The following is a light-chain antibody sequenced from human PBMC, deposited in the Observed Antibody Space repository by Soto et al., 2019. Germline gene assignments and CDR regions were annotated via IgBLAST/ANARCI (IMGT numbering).Light chain of an antibody. V-gene: IGKV3-20*01. CDR2: GAS. Sequence: EIVLTQSPGTLSLSPGERATLSCRASQSVSSSYLAWYQQKPGKAPRLLIYGASSRATGIQDGFGGGGSGTDFTLTIRGLEPEDLAVYYGKKYGSSLTWTFGQGTKV. CDR3: KKYGSSLTWT. CDR1: QSVSSSY. J-gene: IGKJ1*01.